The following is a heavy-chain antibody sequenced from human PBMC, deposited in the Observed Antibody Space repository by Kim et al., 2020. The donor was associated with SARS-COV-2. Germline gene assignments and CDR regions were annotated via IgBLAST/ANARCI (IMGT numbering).Heavy chain of an antibody. CDR2: ISYDGSNK. CDR1: GFTFSSYA. CDR3: ARDSDCSSTSCYSWFDP. V-gene: IGHV3-30-3*01. J-gene: IGHJ5*02. Sequence: GGSLRLSCAASGFTFSSYAMHWVRQAPGKGLEWVAVISYDGSNKYYADSVKGRFTISRDNSKNTLYLQMNSLRAEDTAVYYCARDSDCSSTSCYSWFDP. D-gene: IGHD2-2*02.